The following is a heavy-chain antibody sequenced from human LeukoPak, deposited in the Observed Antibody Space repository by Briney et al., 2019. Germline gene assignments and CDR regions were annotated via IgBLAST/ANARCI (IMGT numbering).Heavy chain of an antibody. CDR2: ISYDGSNK. CDR1: GFTFSSYA. CDR3: ARDSLAPGEVVPAATYFDY. Sequence: GGSLRLPCAASGFTFSSYAMHWVRQAPGKGLEWVAVISYDGSNKYYADSVKGRFTISRDNSKNTLYLQMNSLRAEDTAVYYCARDSLAPGEVVPAATYFDYWGQGTLVTVSS. J-gene: IGHJ4*02. V-gene: IGHV3-30-3*01. D-gene: IGHD2-2*01.